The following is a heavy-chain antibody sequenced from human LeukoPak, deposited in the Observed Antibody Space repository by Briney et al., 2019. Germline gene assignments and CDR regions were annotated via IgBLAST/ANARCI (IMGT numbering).Heavy chain of an antibody. Sequence: SETLSLTCAVYGGSFSGYYWSWIRQPPGKGLEWIGEINHSGGTNYNPSLKSRVTISVDTSKNQFSLKLSSVTAADTAVYYCARGRESLASSGYYYVNPTYYFGYWGQGTLVTVSS. J-gene: IGHJ4*02. V-gene: IGHV4-34*01. CDR1: GGSFSGYY. CDR2: INHSGGT. D-gene: IGHD3-22*01. CDR3: ARGRESLASSGYYYVNPTYYFGY.